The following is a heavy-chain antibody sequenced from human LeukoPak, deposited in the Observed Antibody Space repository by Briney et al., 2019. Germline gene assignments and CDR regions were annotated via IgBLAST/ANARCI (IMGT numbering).Heavy chain of an antibody. V-gene: IGHV1-3*01. CDR2: INAGNGNT. D-gene: IGHD6-19*01. CDR1: GYTFTSYA. Sequence: ASVKVSCKASGYTFTSYAMHWVRQAPGQRLEWMGWINAGNGNTKYSQKFQGRVTITRDTSASTAYMELSSLRSEDTAVYYCATRDSGWYEDYYYYGMDVWGQGTRVTVSS. J-gene: IGHJ6*02. CDR3: ATRDSGWYEDYYYYGMDV.